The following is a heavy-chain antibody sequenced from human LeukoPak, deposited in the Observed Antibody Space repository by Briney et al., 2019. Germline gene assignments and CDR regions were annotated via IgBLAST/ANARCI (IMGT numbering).Heavy chain of an antibody. V-gene: IGHV3-73*01. CDR2: IDKKDNGYATAT. CDR1: GFTFSGSA. CDR3: TRDGGTYNWFDP. D-gene: IGHD1-26*01. Sequence: PGGSLRLSCAASGFTFSGSAMHWVRQSSGKGLEWVGQIDKKDNGYATATAYAASVKGRLAISRDDSINTAYLQKKRLKTEDTALYYCTRDGGTYNWFDPWGQGTLVTVSS. J-gene: IGHJ5*02.